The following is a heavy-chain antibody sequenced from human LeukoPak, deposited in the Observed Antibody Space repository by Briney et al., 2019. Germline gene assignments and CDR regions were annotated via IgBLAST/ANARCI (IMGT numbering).Heavy chain of an antibody. CDR2: IKQDGSEK. J-gene: IGHJ4*02. CDR3: ARLDRAVAGFFDY. Sequence: GGSLRLSCAASGFTFSSYWMSWVRQAPGKGLEWVANIKQDGSEKYYVDSVKGRSTISRDNAKNSLYLQMNSLRAEDTAVYYCARLDRAVAGFFDYWGQGTLVTVSS. CDR1: GFTFSSYW. D-gene: IGHD6-19*01. V-gene: IGHV3-7*01.